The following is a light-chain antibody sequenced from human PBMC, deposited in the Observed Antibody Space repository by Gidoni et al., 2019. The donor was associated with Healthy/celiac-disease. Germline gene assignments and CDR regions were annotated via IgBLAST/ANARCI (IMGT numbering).Light chain of an antibody. V-gene: IGLV2-14*01. CDR3: SSYTSSSPVV. J-gene: IGLJ2*01. Sequence: QSALTQPASVSGSPGQSITISCTGTSSAVGVYNYVSWYQQHPGKAPKLMIYEVSNRPSGGSNRFSGSKSGNTAALTISWRQAEAEDDYYCSSYTSSSPVVFGGGTKLTVL. CDR1: SSAVGVYNY. CDR2: EVS.